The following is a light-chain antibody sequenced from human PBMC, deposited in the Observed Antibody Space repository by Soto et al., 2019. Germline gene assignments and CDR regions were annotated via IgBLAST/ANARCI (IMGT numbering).Light chain of an antibody. Sequence: DIQMTQSPSTLSASVGDRVTITCRASHSISSWLAWYQQKPGKAPKLLIYKASSLESGVPSRFSGSGSGTEFTLTISSLQPDDFAIYYCQQYNSYPWTFGQGTKVEIK. CDR3: QQYNSYPWT. CDR1: HSISSW. CDR2: KAS. V-gene: IGKV1-5*03. J-gene: IGKJ1*01.